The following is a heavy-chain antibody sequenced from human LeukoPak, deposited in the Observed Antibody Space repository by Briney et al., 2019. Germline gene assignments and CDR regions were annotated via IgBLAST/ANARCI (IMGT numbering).Heavy chain of an antibody. J-gene: IGHJ4*02. V-gene: IGHV1-18*01. Sequence: GASVKVSRKASGYTFTSYGISWVRQAPGQGLEWMGWISAYNGNTNYAQKLQGRVTMTTDTSTSTAYMELRSLRSDDTAVYYCARDCSGGSCHILFDYWGQGTLVTVSS. CDR1: GYTFTSYG. D-gene: IGHD2-15*01. CDR2: ISAYNGNT. CDR3: ARDCSGGSCHILFDY.